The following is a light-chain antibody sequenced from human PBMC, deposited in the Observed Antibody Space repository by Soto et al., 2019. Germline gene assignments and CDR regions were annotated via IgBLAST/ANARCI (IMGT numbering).Light chain of an antibody. CDR2: DAS. J-gene: IGKJ1*01. CDR3: QQYGTSPT. V-gene: IGKV3D-20*01. CDR1: QSVSRNY. Sequence: PQSPSTLSASVGDRVTITCRASQSVSRNYLAWYQQKPGLAPSLLIYDASSRATGIPDRFSGSGYGTDFTLTISRLEPEDSAVYYCQQYGTSPTFGQGTKVDMK.